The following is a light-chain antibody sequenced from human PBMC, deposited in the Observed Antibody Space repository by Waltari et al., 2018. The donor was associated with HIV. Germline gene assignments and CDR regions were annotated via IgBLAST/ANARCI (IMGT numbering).Light chain of an antibody. CDR3: SSDINTDTLL. CDR1: SRDLGFYNL. J-gene: IGLJ3*02. Sequence: QSALTQPASVSGSPGQSITISCTGSSRDLGFYNLVSWYRQHPGKAPHLVISGVDTRPAGVPDRFSGSKSVNTASLTISTRQAEDEADYYRSSDINTDTLLSGGGTKLTVL. V-gene: IGLV2-14*03. CDR2: GVD.